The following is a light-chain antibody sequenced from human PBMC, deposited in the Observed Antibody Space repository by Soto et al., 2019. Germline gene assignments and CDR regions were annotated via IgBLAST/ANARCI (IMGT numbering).Light chain of an antibody. Sequence: EMVMTQSPATQSVSPGERASLSCRASQSIGGNLAWYQQKPGQAPRLLIYGASTRATGVPARFSGSGSRTDFTLTISSLQSEDFAIYYCQQYNNWPYTFGQGTKLKI. CDR3: QQYNNWPYT. J-gene: IGKJ2*01. V-gene: IGKV3-15*01. CDR2: GAS. CDR1: QSIGGN.